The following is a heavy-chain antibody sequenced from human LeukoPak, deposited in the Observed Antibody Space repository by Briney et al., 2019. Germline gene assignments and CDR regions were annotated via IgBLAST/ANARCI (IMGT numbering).Heavy chain of an antibody. V-gene: IGHV4-61*08. CDR1: DGSASSGGYY. D-gene: IGHD1-26*01. J-gene: IGHJ4*02. CDR3: ARTQSQGGSYRYYFAC. Sequence: SETLSLTCTVSDGSASSGGYYWSWIRQPPRGGLEWIYAVFYISNTNYNPSHKIRVPMSLAPSKNQFSLKLNSVTAADTAVYYCARTQSQGGSYRYYFACWGQGTLVTVS. CDR2: VFYISNT.